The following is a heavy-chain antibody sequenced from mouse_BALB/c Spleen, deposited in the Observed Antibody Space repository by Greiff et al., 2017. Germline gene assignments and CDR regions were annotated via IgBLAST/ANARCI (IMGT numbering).Heavy chain of an antibody. CDR2: IWAGGST. CDR1: GFSLTSYG. V-gene: IGHV2-9*02. J-gene: IGHJ4*01. D-gene: IGHD2-4*01. CDR3: ARGYDYDVYAMDY. Sequence: QVQLKESGPGLVAPSQSLSITCTVSGFSLTSYGVHWVRQPPGKGLEWLGVIWAGGSTNYNSALMSRLSISKDNSKSQVFLKMNSLQTDDTAMYYCARGYDYDVYAMDYWGQGTSVTVSS.